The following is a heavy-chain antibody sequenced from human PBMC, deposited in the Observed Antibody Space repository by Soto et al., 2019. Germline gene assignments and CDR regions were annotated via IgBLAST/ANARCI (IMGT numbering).Heavy chain of an antibody. J-gene: IGHJ6*02. D-gene: IGHD2-15*01. CDR3: ASEYCSGGRCYYYGMDV. V-gene: IGHV3-33*01. CDR2: IWYDGSNK. Sequence: QVQLVESGGGVVQPGRSLRLSCAASGFTFSSYGMHWVRRAPDKGLEWVAVIWYDGSNKYYADSVKGRFTISRDNSKNTLYLQMNSLRAEDTAVYYCASEYCSGGRCYYYGMDVWGQGTTVTVSS. CDR1: GFTFSSYG.